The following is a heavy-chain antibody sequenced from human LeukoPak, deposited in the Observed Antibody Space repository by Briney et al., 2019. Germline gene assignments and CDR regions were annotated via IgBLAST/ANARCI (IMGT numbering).Heavy chain of an antibody. CDR2: IYTSGST. J-gene: IGHJ4*02. CDR1: GRSFSSGSYY. D-gene: IGHD6-13*01. CDR3: AASVAAAGRGY. Sequence: PSQTLSLTCTVSGRSFSSGSYYWSWIRQPAGKVLEWIGRIYTSGSTSYNPSLKIRVTISVDTSKNQYSLKLSSVTAADTAVYYCAASVAAAGRGYWGQGTLVTVSS. V-gene: IGHV4-61*02.